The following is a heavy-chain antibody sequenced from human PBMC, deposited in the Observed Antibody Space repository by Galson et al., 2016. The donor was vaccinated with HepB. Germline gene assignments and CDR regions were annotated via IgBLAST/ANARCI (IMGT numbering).Heavy chain of an antibody. J-gene: IGHJ4*02. D-gene: IGHD4-17*01. CDR2: ITYDGLTK. CDR1: GFTFSSYG. CDR3: AKDLEYGDYLFDY. Sequence: SLRLSCAASGFTFSSYGMHWVRQAPGKGLEWVAVITYDGLTKYYADSVKGRVTISRDNSKNTLYLQMNSLRGEDTALYYCAKDLEYGDYLFDYWGQGTLVTVSS. V-gene: IGHV3-30*18.